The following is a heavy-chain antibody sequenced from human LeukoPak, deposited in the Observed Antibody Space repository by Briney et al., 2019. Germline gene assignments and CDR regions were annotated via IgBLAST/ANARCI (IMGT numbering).Heavy chain of an antibody. CDR3: AAGWYEDYYYYYYMDV. J-gene: IGHJ6*03. CDR2: INPSGGST. V-gene: IGHV1-46*01. CDR1: GYTFTSYS. D-gene: IGHD6-19*01. Sequence: ASVKVSCKASGYTFTSYSMHWVRQAPGQGLEWMGIINPSGGSTSYAQRFQGRVTMTRDMSTNTVYMELSSLRSEDTAVYYCAAGWYEDYYYYYYMDVWGKGTTVTVSS.